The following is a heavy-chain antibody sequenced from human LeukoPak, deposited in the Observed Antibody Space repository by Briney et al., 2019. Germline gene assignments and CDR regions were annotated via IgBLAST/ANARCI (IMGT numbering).Heavy chain of an antibody. V-gene: IGHV4-39*07. CDR2: IYYSGNT. CDR3: ARESYYDSSGYSHDAFDI. CDR1: GGSISSSSYY. D-gene: IGHD3-22*01. J-gene: IGHJ3*02. Sequence: PSETLSLTCTVSGGSISSSSYYWAWIRQPPGTGLEWIGSIYYSGNTYYKSSLKSRATIAVDTSKNQFSLKLNSVTAADTAVYYCARESYYDSSGYSHDAFDIWGQGTMVTVSS.